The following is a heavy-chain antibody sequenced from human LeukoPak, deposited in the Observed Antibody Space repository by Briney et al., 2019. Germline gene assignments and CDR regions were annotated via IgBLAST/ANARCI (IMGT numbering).Heavy chain of an antibody. CDR1: GFTFSNAW. CDR2: IKSKSDGGTA. CDR3: TKDREYYDTSGNRY. V-gene: IGHV3-15*01. Sequence: GGSLRLSCAASGFTFSNAWMSWVRQAPGKGLEWVGRIKSKSDGGTADYAAPVKGRFTISRDDSKNTLYLQINSLKTEDTAVYYCTKDREYYDTSGNRYWGQGTLVTVSS. D-gene: IGHD3-22*01. J-gene: IGHJ4*02.